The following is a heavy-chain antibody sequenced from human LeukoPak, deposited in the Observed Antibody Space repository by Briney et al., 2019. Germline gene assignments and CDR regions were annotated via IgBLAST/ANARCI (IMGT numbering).Heavy chain of an antibody. J-gene: IGHJ4*02. CDR2: INHSGST. D-gene: IGHD6-13*01. Sequence: SETLSLTCAVYGGSFSGYYWSWIRQPPGKGLEWIGEINHSGSTNYNPSLKSRVTISVDTSKNQFSLKLSSVTAADTAVHYCARARSVAAAGGSVDYWGQGTLVTVSS. CDR3: ARARSVAAAGGSVDY. CDR1: GGSFSGYY. V-gene: IGHV4-34*01.